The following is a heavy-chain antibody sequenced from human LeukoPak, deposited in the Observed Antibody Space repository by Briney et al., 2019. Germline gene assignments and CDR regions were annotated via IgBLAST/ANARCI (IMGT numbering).Heavy chain of an antibody. CDR3: ATGGHVRVYDSSAYYGHY. CDR1: GYTFTSYY. V-gene: IGHV1-46*01. J-gene: IGHJ4*02. Sequence: EASMKVSCKASGYTFTSYYMYWVRQAPGQGLEWMGIISPNRGSTSYAQKFQGRVTMTRDMSTSTVYMELSSLRSEDTAVYYCATGGHVRVYDSSAYYGHYWGQGTLVTVSS. D-gene: IGHD3-22*01. CDR2: ISPNRGST.